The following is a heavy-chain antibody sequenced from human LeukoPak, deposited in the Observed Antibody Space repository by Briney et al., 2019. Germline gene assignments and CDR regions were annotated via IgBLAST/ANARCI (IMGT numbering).Heavy chain of an antibody. D-gene: IGHD3-3*01. J-gene: IGHJ5*02. Sequence: RASVKVSCKASGYTFTSYDINWVRQATGHGLEWMGWMNPNSGNTGYAQKFQGRVTMTRNTSISTAYMELSSLRSEDTAVYYCARGAFYYDFWSGYPLNDNWFDPWGQGTLVTVSS. CDR3: ARGAFYYDFWSGYPLNDNWFDP. CDR1: GYTFTSYD. CDR2: MNPNSGNT. V-gene: IGHV1-8*01.